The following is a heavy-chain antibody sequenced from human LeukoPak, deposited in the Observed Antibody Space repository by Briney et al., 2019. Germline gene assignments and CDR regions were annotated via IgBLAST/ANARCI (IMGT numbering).Heavy chain of an antibody. CDR2: ISGSGGST. CDR3: AKDPALFTMIVVVYYDY. J-gene: IGHJ4*02. CDR1: GFTFSSYA. V-gene: IGHV3-23*01. D-gene: IGHD3-22*01. Sequence: GGSLRLSCAASGFTFSSYAMSWVRQAPGKGLEWVSAISGSGGSTYYADSVKGRFTISRDNSKNTLYLQMNSLRAEDTAVYYCAKDPALFTMIVVVYYDYWGQGTLVTVSS.